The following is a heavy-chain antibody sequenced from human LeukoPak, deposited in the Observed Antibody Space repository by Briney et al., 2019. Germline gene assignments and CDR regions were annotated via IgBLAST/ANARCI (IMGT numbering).Heavy chain of an antibody. V-gene: IGHV3-48*03. CDR3: IPPAAGLRRTISTEYFQH. CDR1: GFTFTSCA. Sequence: PGGSLRLSCAASGFTFTSCAMSWVRQAPGKGLEWVSYISSSGETIYYADSVKGRFTISRDNANKSLYLRMSSLRVEDTAIYYCIPPAAGLRRTISTEYFQHWGQGALVTVSS. D-gene: IGHD6-13*01. CDR2: ISSSGETI. J-gene: IGHJ1*01.